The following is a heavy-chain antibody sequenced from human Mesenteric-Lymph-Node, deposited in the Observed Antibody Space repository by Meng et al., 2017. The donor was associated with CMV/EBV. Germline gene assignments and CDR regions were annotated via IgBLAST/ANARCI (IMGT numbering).Heavy chain of an antibody. V-gene: IGHV3-11*01. CDR3: AREGRNDWDHFYAMDV. D-gene: IGHD1-1*01. CDR1: FTFSDYY. Sequence: FTFSDYYMSWIRQAPGKGLEWVSDISSSGNTIYYTDSVKGRFTISRDNAKNSLYLQMNSLRAEDTAVYYCAREGRNDWDHFYAMDVWGQGTTVTVSS. CDR2: ISSSGNTI. J-gene: IGHJ6*02.